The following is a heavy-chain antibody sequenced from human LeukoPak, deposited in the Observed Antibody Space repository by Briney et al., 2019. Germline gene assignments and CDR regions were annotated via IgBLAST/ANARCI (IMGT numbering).Heavy chain of an antibody. CDR3: ARVTAVAGTSVGVDA. D-gene: IGHD6-19*01. V-gene: IGHV3-74*01. CDR2: INSDASVT. Sequence: GGSLRLSCAASGFTFSSYAMSWVRQTPGKGLVWVSRINSDASVTTYADSVKGRFTISRDNAKNTLYLQMSSLRAEDTAVYYCARVTAVAGTSVGVDAWGQGILVTVSS. J-gene: IGHJ4*02. CDR1: GFTFSSYA.